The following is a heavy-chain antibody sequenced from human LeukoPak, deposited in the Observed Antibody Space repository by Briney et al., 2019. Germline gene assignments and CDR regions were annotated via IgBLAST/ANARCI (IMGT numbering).Heavy chain of an antibody. CDR3: ARHGLVYAINWFDP. J-gene: IGHJ5*02. CDR2: IKQDGSEK. CDR1: GFTFSSYW. D-gene: IGHD2-8*01. V-gene: IGHV3-7*01. Sequence: GGSLRLSCAASGFTFSSYWMSWVRQAPGKGLEWVANIKQDGSEKYYVDSVKGRFTISRDNAKNSLYLQMNSLRAEDTAVYYCARHGLVYAINWFDPWGQGTLVTVSS.